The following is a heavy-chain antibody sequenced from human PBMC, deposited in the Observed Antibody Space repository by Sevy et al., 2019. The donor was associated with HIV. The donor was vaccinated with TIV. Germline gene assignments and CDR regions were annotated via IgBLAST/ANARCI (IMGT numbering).Heavy chain of an antibody. CDR2: ISSSSSYI. J-gene: IGHJ4*02. D-gene: IGHD2-15*01. CDR3: ARDPGYCSGGSCLYFDY. Sequence: GGSLRLSCAASGFTFSSYSMNWVRQAPGKGLEWVSSISSSSSYIYYADSVKGRFTISRDNAKNSLYLQMNSLRAEDTAVYYCARDPGYCSGGSCLYFDYWGQRTLVTVSS. CDR1: GFTFSSYS. V-gene: IGHV3-21*01.